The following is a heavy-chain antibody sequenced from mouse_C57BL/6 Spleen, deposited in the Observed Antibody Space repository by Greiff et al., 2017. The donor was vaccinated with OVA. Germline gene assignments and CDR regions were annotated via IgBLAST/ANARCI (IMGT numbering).Heavy chain of an antibody. J-gene: IGHJ2*01. Sequence: EVQLVESGGGLVKPGGSLKLSCAASGFTFSDSGMHWVRQAPEKGLEWVAYISRGSSTIYYADTVKGRFTLSRDNAKHTLFLQLTSLRSEDTAMYYCARPPYDYEGGVDYWGQGTTLTVSS. CDR2: ISRGSSTI. V-gene: IGHV5-17*01. CDR1: GFTFSDSG. CDR3: ARPPYDYEGGVDY. D-gene: IGHD2-4*01.